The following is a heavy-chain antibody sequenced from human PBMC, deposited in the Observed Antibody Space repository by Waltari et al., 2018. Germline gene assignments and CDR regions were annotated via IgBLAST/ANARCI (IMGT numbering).Heavy chain of an antibody. CDR1: GGSFSSYY. Sequence: QVQLQVSGPGLVKPSETLSLTCTVSGGSFSSYYWSWIRQPPGKGLEWIGYIFYCGSTNYNPSLKSRVTISVDTSKNQFSLKLSSVTAADTAVYYCARDRGYYYDSSGYYPNALFDYWGQGTLVTVSS. J-gene: IGHJ4*02. D-gene: IGHD3-22*01. CDR3: ARDRGYYYDSSGYYPNALFDY. CDR2: IFYCGST. V-gene: IGHV4-59*01.